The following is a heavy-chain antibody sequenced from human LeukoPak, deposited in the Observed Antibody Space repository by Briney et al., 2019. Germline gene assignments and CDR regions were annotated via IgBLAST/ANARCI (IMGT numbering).Heavy chain of an antibody. CDR1: GFTFDDYA. V-gene: IGHV3-9*01. Sequence: GGSLRLSCAASGFTFDDYAMHWVRHAPGKGLEWVSGISWNSGSIGYADSVKGRFTISRDNAKNSLYLQMNSLRAEDTASYYCAKDAGLWGQGTLVTVSS. D-gene: IGHD3-16*01. CDR2: ISWNSGSI. J-gene: IGHJ4*02. CDR3: AKDAGL.